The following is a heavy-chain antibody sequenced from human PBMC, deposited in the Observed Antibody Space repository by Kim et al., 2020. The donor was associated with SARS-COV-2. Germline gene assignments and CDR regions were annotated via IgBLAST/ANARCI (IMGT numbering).Heavy chain of an antibody. CDR2: ITSDGSSS. CDR3: ARGVGTSGLTVQY. V-gene: IGHV3-74*01. J-gene: IGHJ1*01. CDR1: GFTFSSYF. Sequence: GGSLRLSCAASGFTFSSYFMHWVRQAPGKGPVWVSRITSDGSSSTYADSVKGRFTISRDNAKNTPHLQMNSLRDDDTPVFYCARGVGTSGLTVQYWGQGT. D-gene: IGHD2-15*01.